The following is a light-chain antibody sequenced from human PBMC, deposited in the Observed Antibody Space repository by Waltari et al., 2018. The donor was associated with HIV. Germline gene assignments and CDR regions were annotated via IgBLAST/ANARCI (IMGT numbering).Light chain of an antibody. CDR3: AAWDDSLNGRV. V-gene: IGLV1-44*01. Sequence: QSVLTQPPSATGTPGQRVTIPCSGSSPNIGRNTVNWYQQLPGTAPKLLIYAKNLRPSGVPDRFAGSKSDTSAALAISGFQSEDEADYYCAAWDDSLNGRVFGGGTKLTVL. CDR2: AKN. J-gene: IGLJ3*02. CDR1: SPNIGRNT.